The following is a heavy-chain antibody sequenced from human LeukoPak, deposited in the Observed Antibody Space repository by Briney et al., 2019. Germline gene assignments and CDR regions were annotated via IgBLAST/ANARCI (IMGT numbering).Heavy chain of an antibody. CDR2: IYYSGST. CDR1: GGSISSGGYY. Sequence: PSETLSLTCTVSGGSISSGGYYWSWIRQHPGKGLEWIGYIYYSGSTYYNPSLKSRVTISVDTSKNQFSLKLSSVTAADTAVYYCARGGYSYGYLRRPLGNFDYWGQGTLVTVSS. V-gene: IGHV4-31*03. D-gene: IGHD5-18*01. CDR3: ARGGYSYGYLRRPLGNFDY. J-gene: IGHJ4*02.